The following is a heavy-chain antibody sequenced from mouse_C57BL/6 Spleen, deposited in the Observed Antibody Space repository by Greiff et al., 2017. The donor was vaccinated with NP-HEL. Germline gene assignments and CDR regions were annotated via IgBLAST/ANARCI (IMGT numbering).Heavy chain of an antibody. CDR2: IYPGDGAT. D-gene: IGHD2-5*01. V-gene: IGHV1-80*01. J-gene: IGHJ4*01. CDR1: GYAFSSYW. Sequence: VQLQQSGAELVKPGASVSISCKASGYAFSSYWMNWVKQRPGKGLEWIGQIYPGDGATNYNGKFKGQATLTAEKSSSTAYMQPSSLTSEDSAVYFCARMDYSNYDAMDYWGQGTSVTVSS. CDR3: ARMDYSNYDAMDY.